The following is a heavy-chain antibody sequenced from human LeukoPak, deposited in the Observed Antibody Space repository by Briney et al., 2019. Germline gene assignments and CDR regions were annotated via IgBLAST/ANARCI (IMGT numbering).Heavy chain of an antibody. J-gene: IGHJ6*04. CDR2: IHHNGTR. CDR1: VGSISSGNW. Sequence: PSETLSLTCGVSVGSISSGNWWTWVRQSPGKGLEWIGEIHHNGTRNFNPSLKSRVIISLDTFKNHISLILTSVTAADTAVYYCASAHILGGEGGERYGCGLDVWGKGTRVIVSS. D-gene: IGHD5-18*01. CDR3: ASAHILGGEGGERYGCGLDV. V-gene: IGHV4/OR15-8*01.